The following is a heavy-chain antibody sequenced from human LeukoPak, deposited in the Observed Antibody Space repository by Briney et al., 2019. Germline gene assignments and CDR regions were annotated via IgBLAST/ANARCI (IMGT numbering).Heavy chain of an antibody. CDR1: GFTFSSYE. D-gene: IGHD4-17*01. J-gene: IGHJ6*03. Sequence: GGSLRLSCAASGFTFSSYEMNWVRQAPGKGLEWVSYISSSGSTIYYADSVKGRFTISRDNAKNSLYLQMNSLRAEDTAVYYCARDHTTVTLYYYHYMDVWGKGTTVTVSS. CDR2: ISSSGSTI. CDR3: ARDHTTVTLYYYHYMDV. V-gene: IGHV3-48*03.